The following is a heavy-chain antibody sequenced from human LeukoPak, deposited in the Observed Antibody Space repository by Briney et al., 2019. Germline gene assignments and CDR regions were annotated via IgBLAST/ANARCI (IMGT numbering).Heavy chain of an antibody. Sequence: ASVKVSCKASGYTFTSYGISWVRQAPGQALEWMGWISAYHGNTNYAQKLQGGVTMTTDTSTSTAYMELRSLRSDDTAVYYCARDPTDIVVVVAATPPSWFDPWGQGTLVTVSS. V-gene: IGHV1-18*01. CDR3: ARDPTDIVVVVAATPPSWFDP. J-gene: IGHJ5*02. CDR2: ISAYHGNT. CDR1: GYTFTSYG. D-gene: IGHD2-15*01.